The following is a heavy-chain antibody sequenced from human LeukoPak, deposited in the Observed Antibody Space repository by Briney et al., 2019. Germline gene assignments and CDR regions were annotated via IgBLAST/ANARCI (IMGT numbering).Heavy chain of an antibody. CDR1: GYTLTGYY. Sequence: WASVKVSCKASGYTLTGYYMHWVRQAPGQGLEWMGWINPNSGGTNYAQKFQGRVTMTRDTSISTAYMELSRLRSDDTAVYYCARSRYYDSSGYPFDPWGQGTLVTVSS. V-gene: IGHV1-2*02. CDR2: INPNSGGT. CDR3: ARSRYYDSSGYPFDP. J-gene: IGHJ5*02. D-gene: IGHD3-22*01.